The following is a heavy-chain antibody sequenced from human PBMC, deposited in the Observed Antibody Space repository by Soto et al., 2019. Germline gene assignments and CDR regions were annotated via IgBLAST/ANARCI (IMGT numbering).Heavy chain of an antibody. CDR1: GGSFSGYY. Sequence: QVQLQQWGAGLLKPSETLSLTCAVYGGSFSGYYWTWIRQPPGTGLEWIGEINHSGSTNYNPSLKSRVTLSVDTSQNQFSLKLTSVTAADSAVYYWARDKTTGLFDYWGQGTLVTVSP. CDR3: ARDKTTGLFDY. CDR2: INHSGST. V-gene: IGHV4-34*01. J-gene: IGHJ4*02. D-gene: IGHD1-7*01.